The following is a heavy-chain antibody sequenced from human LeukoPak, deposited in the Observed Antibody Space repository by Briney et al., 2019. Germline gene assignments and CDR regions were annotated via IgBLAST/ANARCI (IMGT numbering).Heavy chain of an antibody. D-gene: IGHD3-22*01. V-gene: IGHV4-4*08. Sequence: PSETLSLTCNVSGDSISSYYWSWIRQPPGKGLEWIGRISSSGSTNYNPSLKSRVTISVDTSKNQFSLTLSSVTAADTAVYFCARGPYSYDSSGAFDIWGQGTMVTVSS. CDR1: GDSISSYY. CDR2: ISSSGST. CDR3: ARGPYSYDSSGAFDI. J-gene: IGHJ3*02.